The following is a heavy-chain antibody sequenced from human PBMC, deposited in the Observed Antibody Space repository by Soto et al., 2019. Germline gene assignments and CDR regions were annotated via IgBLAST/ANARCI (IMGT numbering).Heavy chain of an antibody. CDR1: GYTFTRYY. V-gene: IGHV1-46*01. Sequence: SVKVSCKASGYTFTRYYMHWVRQAPGQGLEWMGIINPSGGSTSYAQKFQGRVTMTRDTSTSTVYMELSSLRSEDTAVYYCARDLLVNGKDLDYWGQGTLVTVSS. CDR3: ARDLLVNGKDLDY. D-gene: IGHD2-8*01. CDR2: INPSGGST. J-gene: IGHJ4*02.